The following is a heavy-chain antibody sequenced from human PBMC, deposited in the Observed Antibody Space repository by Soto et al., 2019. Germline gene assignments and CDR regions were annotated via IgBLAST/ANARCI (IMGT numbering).Heavy chain of an antibody. V-gene: IGHV3-73*01. CDR1: GCTFSGSA. CDR3: TLLGRLNYYGMDV. CDR2: MRSKANSYAT. J-gene: IGHJ6*02. D-gene: IGHD5-12*01. Sequence: VSLRLSWAASGCTFSGSAMHWISTASGKGLEWVGRMRSKANSYATAYAASVKGRFTISRDDSKNTAYLQMNSLKTEDTAVYYCTLLGRLNYYGMDVWGQGTTVTVSS.